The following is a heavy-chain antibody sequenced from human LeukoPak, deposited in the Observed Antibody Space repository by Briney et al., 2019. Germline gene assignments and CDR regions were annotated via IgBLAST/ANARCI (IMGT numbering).Heavy chain of an antibody. CDR1: GFTFSSYA. CDR2: ISGSGGST. J-gene: IGHJ5*02. CDR3: AKDPNYYDSSGSFDP. V-gene: IGHV3-23*01. Sequence: PGASLRLSCAASGFTFSSYAMSWVRPAPGKGLEWVSAISGSGGSTYYADSVKGRFTISRDNSKNTLYLQMNSLRAEDTAVYYCAKDPNYYDSSGSFDPWGQGTLVTVSS. D-gene: IGHD3-22*01.